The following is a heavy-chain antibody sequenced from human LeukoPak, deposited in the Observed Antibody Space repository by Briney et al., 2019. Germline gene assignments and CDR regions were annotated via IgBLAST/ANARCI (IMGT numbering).Heavy chain of an antibody. V-gene: IGHV3-33*01. CDR2: IWYDGSEK. CDR1: GFTFSSYG. CDR3: ARWSRDH. Sequence: PGGSLRLSCAASGFTFSSYGMHWVRQAPGKGLEWVAVIWYDGSEKYYADSVKGRFTISRDNSKNTLFLQMSSLTAEDTAVYYCARWSRDHWGQGTLVTVSS. J-gene: IGHJ5*02.